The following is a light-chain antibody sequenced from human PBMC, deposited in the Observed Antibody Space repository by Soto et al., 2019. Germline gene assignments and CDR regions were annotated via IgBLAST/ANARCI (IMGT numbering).Light chain of an antibody. CDR3: QQYSRSYT. V-gene: IGKV1-5*01. CDR2: GAS. CDR1: QSIANR. J-gene: IGKJ2*01. Sequence: DIQLTQSPSILSASGGDRVTITCRASQSIANRLAWYQQKPGKTPKLLIYGASTLESGVPSRFSGSGSGTEFTLTINSLQTDDFATYYCQQYSRSYTFGQGTKVDIK.